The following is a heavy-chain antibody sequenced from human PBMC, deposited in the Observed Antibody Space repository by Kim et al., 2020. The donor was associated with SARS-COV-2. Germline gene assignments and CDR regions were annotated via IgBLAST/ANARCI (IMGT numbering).Heavy chain of an antibody. V-gene: IGHV1-69*13. J-gene: IGHJ6*02. Sequence: SVKVSCKASGGTFSSYAISWVRQAPGQGLEWMGGIIPIFGTANYAQKFQGRVTITADESTSTAYMELSSLRSEDTAVYYCARSPGPPGYCSGGSCHGSYYYGMDVWGQGTTVTVSS. CDR1: GGTFSSYA. CDR2: IIPIFGTA. D-gene: IGHD2-15*01. CDR3: ARSPGPPGYCSGGSCHGSYYYGMDV.